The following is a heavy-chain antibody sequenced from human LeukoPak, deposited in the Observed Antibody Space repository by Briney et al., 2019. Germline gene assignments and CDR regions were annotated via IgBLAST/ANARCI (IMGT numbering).Heavy chain of an antibody. D-gene: IGHD6-19*01. J-gene: IGHJ6*02. CDR2: ISAGGAGT. CDR3: VKGYSSGWTREYYGMDV. CDR1: GFTFITYA. V-gene: IGHV3-23*01. Sequence: PGGSLRLPCAVSGFTFITYAMTWVRQAPGKGLDWVSTISAGGAGTYYADSVKGRFTISRDNSKNTLYLQMNSLRAEDTALYYCVKGYSSGWTREYYGMDVWGQGTTVTVSS.